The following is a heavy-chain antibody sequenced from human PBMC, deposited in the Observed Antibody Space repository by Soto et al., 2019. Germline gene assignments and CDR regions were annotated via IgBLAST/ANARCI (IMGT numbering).Heavy chain of an antibody. CDR3: ARGSPESYPLGYCSSTSCGMDV. Sequence: TLSLTCAVYGGSFSGYYWSWIRQPPGKGLEWIGEINHSGSTNYNPSLKSRVTISVDTSKNQFSLKLSSVTAADTAVYYCARGSPESYPLGYCSSTSCGMDVWGQGTTVTVSS. CDR2: INHSGST. J-gene: IGHJ6*02. V-gene: IGHV4-34*01. CDR1: GGSFSGYY. D-gene: IGHD2-2*01.